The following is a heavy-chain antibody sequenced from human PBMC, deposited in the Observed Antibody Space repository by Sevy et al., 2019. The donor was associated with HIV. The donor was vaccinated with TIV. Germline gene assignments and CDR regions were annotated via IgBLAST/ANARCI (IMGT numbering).Heavy chain of an antibody. CDR2: MKEDGSER. CDR1: GFTFSSYW. D-gene: IGHD5-18*01. J-gene: IGHJ4*02. Sequence: GGSLRLSCAASGFTFSSYWMSWVRQAPGKGLEWVATMKEDGSERNYVDSVKGRFTISRDNAKNSLYLQMNRRRAENTDVYYCVREGVGGYSYSLDCWGQGTLVTVSS. V-gene: IGHV3-7*01. CDR3: VREGVGGYSYSLDC.